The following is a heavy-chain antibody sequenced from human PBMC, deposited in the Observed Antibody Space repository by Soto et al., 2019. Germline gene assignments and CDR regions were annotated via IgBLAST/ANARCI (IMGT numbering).Heavy chain of an antibody. V-gene: IGHV4-34*01. CDR2: INHSGST. CDR1: GGSFSGYY. CDR3: ARDTIVVVPSYYYYMDV. J-gene: IGHJ6*03. D-gene: IGHD2-2*01. Sequence: QVQLQQWGAGLLKPSETLSLTCAVYGGSFSGYYWSWIRQPPGKGLEWIGEINHSGSTNYNPSLKRRVTISVDTSKTQFSLKLSSVTAADTAVYYCARDTIVVVPSYYYYMDVWGKGTTVTVSS.